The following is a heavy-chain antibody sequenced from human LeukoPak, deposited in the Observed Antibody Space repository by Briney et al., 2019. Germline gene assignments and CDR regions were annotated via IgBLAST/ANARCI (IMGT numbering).Heavy chain of an antibody. CDR3: ARGILLDY. D-gene: IGHD2-15*01. Sequence: GGSLRLSCAASGFTFSSYRMSWFRQAPGKGLEWVANIMEDGNEKYYVDSVKGRFTISRDNAKNSLYLQMNSLRAEDTAVYYCARGILLDYWGQGTLVTVSS. V-gene: IGHV3-7*01. J-gene: IGHJ4*02. CDR2: IMEDGNEK. CDR1: GFTFSSYR.